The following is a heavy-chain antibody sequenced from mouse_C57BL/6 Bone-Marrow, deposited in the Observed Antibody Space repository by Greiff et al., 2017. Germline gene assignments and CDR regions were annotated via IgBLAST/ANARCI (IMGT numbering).Heavy chain of an antibody. J-gene: IGHJ3*01. V-gene: IGHV1-55*01. CDR2: IYPGSGST. CDR1: GYTFTSYW. Sequence: VKLMESGAELVKPGASVKMSCKASGYTFTSYWITWVKQRPGQGLEWIGDIYPGSGSTNYNEKFKSKATLTVDTSSSTAYMQLSSLTSEDSAVYYCARSLQAAYWGQGTLVTVSA. CDR3: ARSLQAAY. D-gene: IGHD6-2*01.